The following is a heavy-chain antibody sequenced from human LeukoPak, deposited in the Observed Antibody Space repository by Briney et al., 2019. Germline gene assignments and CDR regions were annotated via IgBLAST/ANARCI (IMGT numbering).Heavy chain of an antibody. Sequence: GGSLRLSCAASGFTVSSNYMSWVRQAPGKGLEWVSVIYSGGSTYYADSVKGRFTISSDNSKNTLYLQMNSLRAEDTAVYYCARASPLVLVTAIWLYWGQGTLVTVSP. J-gene: IGHJ4*02. CDR3: ARASPLVLVTAIWLY. CDR1: GFTVSSNY. CDR2: IYSGGST. D-gene: IGHD2-21*02. V-gene: IGHV3-66*01.